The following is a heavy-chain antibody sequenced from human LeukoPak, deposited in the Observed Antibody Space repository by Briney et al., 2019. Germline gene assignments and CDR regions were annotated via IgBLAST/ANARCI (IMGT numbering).Heavy chain of an antibody. CDR1: GFTFSNYA. Sequence: GGSLRLSCAASGFTFSNYAVMWVRQAPGQGLEWVSAITSGGAPRYADSVKGRFTISRDDSKNTLYLQMNSLRAEDTAVYYCAKGLGWDIVVVPAAIGRSDAFDIWGQGTMVTVSS. V-gene: IGHV3-23*01. CDR2: ITSGGAP. D-gene: IGHD2-2*01. J-gene: IGHJ3*02. CDR3: AKGLGWDIVVVPAAIGRSDAFDI.